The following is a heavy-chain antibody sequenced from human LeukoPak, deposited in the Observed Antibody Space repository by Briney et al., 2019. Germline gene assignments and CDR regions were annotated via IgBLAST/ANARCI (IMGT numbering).Heavy chain of an antibody. CDR1: GGSISSSGYS. CDR2: INHSGST. Sequence: SETLSLTCTVSGGSISSSGYSWSWIRLPPGKGLEWIGDINHSGSTIYNPSLKSRVMISVDTSKNQISLKLRSVTAADTAIYYCARVSSRRLPPTYSYDRRNYFDYWGQGTLVTVSS. J-gene: IGHJ4*02. D-gene: IGHD3-22*01. V-gene: IGHV4-39*07. CDR3: ARVSSRRLPPTYSYDRRNYFDY.